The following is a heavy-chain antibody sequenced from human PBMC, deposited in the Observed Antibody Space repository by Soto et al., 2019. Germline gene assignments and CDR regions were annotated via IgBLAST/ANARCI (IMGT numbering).Heavy chain of an antibody. CDR3: ARDIGFDYVD. D-gene: IGHD3-16*01. V-gene: IGHV3-7*01. J-gene: IGHJ4*02. CDR2: INEDGSEI. Sequence: EVQLVESGGGLVQPGGSLRVSCAVSGFTFRSFWMSWVRQAPGKGLEWVATINEDGSEIYYVDSVKGRFTISRDNAQNSLYLQMRSLGAEATAVYFCARDIGFDYVDWGQGTRVTVSS. CDR1: GFTFRSFW.